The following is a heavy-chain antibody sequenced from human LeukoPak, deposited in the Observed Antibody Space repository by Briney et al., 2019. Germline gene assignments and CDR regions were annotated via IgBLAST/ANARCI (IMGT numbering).Heavy chain of an antibody. J-gene: IGHJ5*02. V-gene: IGHV4-34*01. CDR2: INHSGST. Sequence: SETLSLTCAVYGGSFSGYYWSWIRQPPGKGLEWIGEINHSGSTNYNPSLKSRVTISVDTSKNQFSLKLSSVTAAETAVYYCARMYSSGSYNWFDPWGQGTLVTVSS. CDR1: GGSFSGYY. D-gene: IGHD6-19*01. CDR3: ARMYSSGSYNWFDP.